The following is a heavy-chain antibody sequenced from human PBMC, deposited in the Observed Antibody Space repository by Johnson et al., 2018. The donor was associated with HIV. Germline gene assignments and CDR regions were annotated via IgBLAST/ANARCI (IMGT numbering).Heavy chain of an antibody. Sequence: QVQLVESGGGVVQPGRSLRLSCAASGFTFSSYAMHWVRQAPGKGLEWVAVISYDGSNKYYADSVKGRFTISRDNSKNTLYLQMNSLRAEDTAVYYGASIYSYGLRAAFDIWGQGTMVTVSS. V-gene: IGHV3-30*04. J-gene: IGHJ3*02. D-gene: IGHD5-18*01. CDR2: ISYDGSNK. CDR1: GFTFSSYA. CDR3: ASIYSYGLRAAFDI.